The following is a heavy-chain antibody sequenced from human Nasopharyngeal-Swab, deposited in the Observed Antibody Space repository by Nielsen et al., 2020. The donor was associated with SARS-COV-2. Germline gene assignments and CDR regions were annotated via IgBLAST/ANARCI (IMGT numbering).Heavy chain of an antibody. CDR2: IYTSGST. J-gene: IGHJ6*02. CDR1: GGSISSYY. V-gene: IGHV4-4*07. D-gene: IGHD3-3*01. Sequence: SGTLSLTCTVSGGSISSYYWSWIRQPAGKGLEWIGRIYTSGSTNYNPSLKSRVTMSVDTSKNQFSLKLSSVTAADTAVYYCARDRATYYDFWSGYYHYGMDVWGQGTTVTVSS. CDR3: ARDRATYYDFWSGYYHYGMDV.